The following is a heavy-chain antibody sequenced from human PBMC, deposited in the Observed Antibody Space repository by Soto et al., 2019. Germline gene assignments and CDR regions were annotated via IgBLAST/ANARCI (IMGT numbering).Heavy chain of an antibody. CDR2: IYAGGGTT. J-gene: IGHJ4*02. V-gene: IGHV3-23*01. Sequence: LRLSCAASGFIFINYAMFWVRQAPGKGLDWVSTIYAGGGTTHYAESVKGRFTISRDNSNNRLYLQLNNLRAEDTAVYFCAKDLIRGDGYVDFDYWGQGTLVTVSS. D-gene: IGHD3-10*01. CDR3: AKDLIRGDGYVDFDY. CDR1: GFIFINYA.